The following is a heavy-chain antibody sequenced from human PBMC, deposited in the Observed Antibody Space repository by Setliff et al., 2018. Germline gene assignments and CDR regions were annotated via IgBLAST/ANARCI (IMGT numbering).Heavy chain of an antibody. V-gene: IGHV4-61*09. CDR3: ARGVTSGGYWGQSYHYLDV. J-gene: IGHJ6*03. CDR2: MYASGTA. CDR1: GGSVSSDSHY. Sequence: SETLSLTCTVSGGSVSSDSHYWGWIRQPAVKGLEWIGHMYASGTAKYNPSLKTRVTISLDTSKNQFSLKLNSVTAADAAVYYCARGVTSGGYWGQSYHYLDVWGKGTTVTVSS. D-gene: IGHD3-22*01.